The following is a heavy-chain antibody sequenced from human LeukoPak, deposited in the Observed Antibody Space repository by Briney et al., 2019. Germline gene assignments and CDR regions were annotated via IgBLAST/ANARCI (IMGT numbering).Heavy chain of an antibody. CDR3: ARDPGGPTVVTGFDY. D-gene: IGHD4-23*01. V-gene: IGHV4-39*07. J-gene: IGHJ4*02. CDR1: GGSISSSSYY. Sequence: KPSETLSLTCTVSGGSISSSSYYWGWIRQPPGKGLEWIGSIYYSGSTYYNPSLKSRVTISVDTSKNQFSLKLSSVTAADTAVYYCARDPGGPTVVTGFDYWGQGTLVTVSS. CDR2: IYYSGST.